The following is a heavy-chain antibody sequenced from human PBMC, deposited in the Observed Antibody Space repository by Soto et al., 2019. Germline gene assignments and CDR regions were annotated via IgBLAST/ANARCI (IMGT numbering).Heavy chain of an antibody. J-gene: IGHJ4*02. CDR2: ISYDGSNK. CDR3: AKDDRVAGTVDY. CDR1: GFTFSSYG. V-gene: IGHV3-30*18. D-gene: IGHD6-19*01. Sequence: QVQLVESGGGVVQPGRSLRLSCAASGFTFSSYGMHWVRQAPGKGLEWVAVISYDGSNKYYADSVKGRFTISRDNSKNTLYLQMNSLRAEDTAVYYCAKDDRVAGTVDYWGQGTPVTVSS.